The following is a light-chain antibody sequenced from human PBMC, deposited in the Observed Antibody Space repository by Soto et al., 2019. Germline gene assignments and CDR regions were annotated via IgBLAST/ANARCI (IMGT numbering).Light chain of an antibody. CDR2: GAA. V-gene: IGKV3-15*01. Sequence: EIVMTQSPATLSLSPGERATLSCRASQSVFSSLAWYQQKPGQAPRLLIYGAATRATGIPARFSGSGYGTEVTLTIRSMQSEDFAGYSCQQYYSCPQSFGQRTKVDI. J-gene: IGKJ1*01. CDR3: QQYYSCPQS. CDR1: QSVFSS.